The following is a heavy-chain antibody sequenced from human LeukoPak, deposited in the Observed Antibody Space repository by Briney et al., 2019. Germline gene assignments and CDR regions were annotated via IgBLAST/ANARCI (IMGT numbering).Heavy chain of an antibody. V-gene: IGHV1-2*02. CDR2: INPNSGGT. Sequence: ASVKVSCKASGYTFTDYYMHWVRQAPGQGLEWMGWINPNSGGTNYAQKFQGRVTMTRDTSISTAYMELSSVTAADTAVYYCARVSGVTIFGVVQIGGFDYWGQGTLVTVSS. CDR3: ARVSGVTIFGVVQIGGFDY. CDR1: GYTFTDYY. D-gene: IGHD3-3*01. J-gene: IGHJ4*02.